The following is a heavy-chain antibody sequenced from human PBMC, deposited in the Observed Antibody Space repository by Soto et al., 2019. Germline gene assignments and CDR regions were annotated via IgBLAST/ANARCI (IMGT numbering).Heavy chain of an antibody. D-gene: IGHD2-2*01. CDR3: ATSNTTCPGCYS. V-gene: IGHV4-59*01. Sequence: ASETLSLTCSVSGVSISSGYCTWIRQSPGKGLEWIGYISHSGLRHYRASLQSRLTMSVETSKNQFSLNLTSVTAADTAIYYRATSNTTCPGCYSWGQGTLVTVSS. CDR2: ISHSGLR. CDR1: GVSISSGY. J-gene: IGHJ5*02.